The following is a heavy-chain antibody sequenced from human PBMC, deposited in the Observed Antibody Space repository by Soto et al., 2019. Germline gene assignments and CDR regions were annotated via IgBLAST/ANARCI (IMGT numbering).Heavy chain of an antibody. CDR1: GYSFTDYW. CDR3: ARDGLSSSSSFDY. V-gene: IGHV5-51*01. J-gene: IGHJ4*02. D-gene: IGHD6-6*01. CDR2: IYPGDSDT. Sequence: EVQLVQSGAEVTKPGESLKISCKASGYSFTDYWIGWVRQMPGKGLEWMGIIYPGDSDTIYSPSFQGQVTMSADKSISTAYLQWNSLKASDTAMYYCARDGLSSSSSFDYWGQGTLVTVSS.